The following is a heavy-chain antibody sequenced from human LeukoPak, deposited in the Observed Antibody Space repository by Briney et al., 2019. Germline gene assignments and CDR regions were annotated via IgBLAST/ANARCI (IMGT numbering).Heavy chain of an antibody. CDR2: IRYDGSNK. CDR1: GFTFSSHG. Sequence: GGSLRLSCAASGFTFSSHGMHWVRQAPGKGLEWVTFIRYDGSNKYYADSVKGRFTISRDNSKNTLFLQMNSLRAEDTAVYYCAQDPAISYFYYMEVWGKGTTVTISS. D-gene: IGHD3-9*01. V-gene: IGHV3-30*02. CDR3: AQDPAISYFYYMEV. J-gene: IGHJ6*03.